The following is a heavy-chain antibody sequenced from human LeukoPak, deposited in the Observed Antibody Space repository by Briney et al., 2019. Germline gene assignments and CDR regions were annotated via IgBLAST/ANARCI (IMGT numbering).Heavy chain of an antibody. D-gene: IGHD1-26*01. CDR1: GGSISSYY. CDR2: IYYSGST. V-gene: IGHV4-59*08. CDR3: ARRGGSYEVYFDY. J-gene: IGHJ4*02. Sequence: PSETLSLTCTVSGGSISSYYWSWIRQPPGKGLEWIGYIYYSGSTNYNPSLKSRVTISVDTSKNQFSLKLSSVTAADTAVYYCARRGGSYEVYFDYWGPGTLVTVSS.